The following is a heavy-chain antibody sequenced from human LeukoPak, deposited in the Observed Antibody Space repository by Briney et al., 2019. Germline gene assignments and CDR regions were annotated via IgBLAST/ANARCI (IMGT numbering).Heavy chain of an antibody. CDR3: ASSRWGYGENDY. V-gene: IGHV4-59*12. J-gene: IGHJ4*02. CDR1: GGSISSYY. CDR2: IYYSGST. Sequence: SQTLSLTCAVSGGSISSYYWSWIRQPPGKGLEWIGYIYYSGSTNYNPSLKSRVTISVDRSKNQFSLKLSSVTAADTAVYYCASSRWGYGENDYWGQGTLVTVSS. D-gene: IGHD5-12*01.